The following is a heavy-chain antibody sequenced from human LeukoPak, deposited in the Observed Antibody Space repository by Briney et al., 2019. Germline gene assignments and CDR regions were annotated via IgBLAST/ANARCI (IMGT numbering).Heavy chain of an antibody. V-gene: IGHV4-39*07. CDR3: ARGYGDIDY. D-gene: IGHD4-17*01. J-gene: IGHJ4*02. CDR1: GGSFSSSSYY. CDR2: IYYSGST. Sequence: SETLSLTCTVSGGSFSSSSYYWGWIRQPPGKGLEWIGSIYYSGSTYYNPSLKSRVTISVDTSKNQFSLKLSSVTAADTAVYYCARGYGDIDYWGQGTLVTVSS.